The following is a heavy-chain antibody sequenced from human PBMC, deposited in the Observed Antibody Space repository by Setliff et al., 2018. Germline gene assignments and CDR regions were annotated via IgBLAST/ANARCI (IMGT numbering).Heavy chain of an antibody. CDR1: GGSISTYY. Sequence: ASETLSLTCTVSGGSISTYYWSWIRQSPGKGLEWIGYVYYSGSATYNPSLKSRVTISVDTSKNQFSLKVRSVTAADTAVYYCARGLNSVSWTFTYWGQGTLVTVSS. D-gene: IGHD2-15*01. V-gene: IGHV4-59*01. CDR3: ARGLNSVSWTFTY. J-gene: IGHJ4*02. CDR2: VYYSGSA.